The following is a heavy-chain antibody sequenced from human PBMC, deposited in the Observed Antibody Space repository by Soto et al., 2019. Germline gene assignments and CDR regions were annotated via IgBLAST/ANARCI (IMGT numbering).Heavy chain of an antibody. J-gene: IGHJ6*02. D-gene: IGHD3-10*02. Sequence: QVQLVQSGAEVKEPGDSVRVSCEASGYTFTAYYIHWVRQAPGQGLEWMGWINPKFGDTTYAQDCQGRVYMTRDMSSSTVYMELSSLTSDDTAIYYCARNMDYYYGRGSGNGHGVLGLGTTVTIFS. CDR1: GYTFTAYY. CDR2: INPKFGDT. CDR3: ARNMDYYYGRGSGNGHGV. V-gene: IGHV1-2*02.